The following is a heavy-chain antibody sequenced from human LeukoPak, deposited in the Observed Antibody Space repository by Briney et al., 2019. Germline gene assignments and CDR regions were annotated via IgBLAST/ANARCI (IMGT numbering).Heavy chain of an antibody. CDR1: GYTFTGYY. CDR2: INPNSGGT. V-gene: IGHV1-2*02. J-gene: IGHJ4*02. Sequence: ASVKVSCTASGYTFTGYYMHGVRQAPRQGLEWMGWINPNSGGTNFSQKFQGRVTMTRDTSISTAYMELSRLRSDDTAVYYCARGSESTTFDYWGQGTLVTVSS. D-gene: IGHD1-14*01. CDR3: ARGSESTTFDY.